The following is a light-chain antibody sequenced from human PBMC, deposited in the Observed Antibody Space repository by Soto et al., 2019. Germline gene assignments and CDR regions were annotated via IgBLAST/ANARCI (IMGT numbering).Light chain of an antibody. V-gene: IGLV1-51*01. CDR3: GTWDSSLSAVV. CDR2: VNN. CDR1: SSNIGNNY. Sequence: QSVLTQPPSMSAAPGQKVTISCSGSSSNIGNNYVSWYQQLPGKAPKVLIYVNNKRPSGIPDRFSGSKSGTSATLGITGLQTGDEADYYCGTWDSSLSAVVFGGGTKLTVL. J-gene: IGLJ3*02.